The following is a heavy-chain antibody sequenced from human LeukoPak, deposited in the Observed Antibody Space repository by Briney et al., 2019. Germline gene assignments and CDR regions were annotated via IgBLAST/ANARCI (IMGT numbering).Heavy chain of an antibody. CDR1: GGTFSSYA. CDR2: IIPIFGTA. V-gene: IGHV1-69*05. CDR3: ARDIDDILTGYGGFDY. Sequence: SVKVSCKASGGTFSSYATSWVRQAPGQGLEWMGGIIPIFGTANYAQKFQGRVTITTDVSTSTAYMELSSLRSEDTAVYYCARDIDDILTGYGGFDYWGQGTLVTVSS. J-gene: IGHJ4*02. D-gene: IGHD3-9*01.